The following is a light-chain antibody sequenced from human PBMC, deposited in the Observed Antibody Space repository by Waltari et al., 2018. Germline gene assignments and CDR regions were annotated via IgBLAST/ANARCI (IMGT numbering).Light chain of an antibody. V-gene: IGKV3-11*01. CDR1: QSVSSY. CDR3: QQRSNWPPIT. J-gene: IGKJ5*01. CDR2: DAS. Sequence: EIVLTQSPATLSLSPGEIATLSCRASQSVSSYLAWYQQKPGQAPRLLIDDASNSATCIPARFSGSGSGTDFTLTISSLEPEEFAVYYCQQRSNWPPITFGQGTRLEIK.